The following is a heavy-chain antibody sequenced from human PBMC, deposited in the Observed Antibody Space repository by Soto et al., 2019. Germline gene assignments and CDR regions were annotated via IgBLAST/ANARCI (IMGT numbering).Heavy chain of an antibody. CDR2: IYPGDSDT. D-gene: IGHD3-3*01. CDR1: GYSFTSYW. CDR3: AKIRSGYYTGFLKAYYYYGMDV. J-gene: IGHJ6*02. Sequence: GESLKISCKGSGYSFTSYWIGWVRQMPGKGLEWMGIIYPGDSDTRYSPSFQGQVTISADKSISTAYLQWSSLKASDTAMYYCAKIRSGYYTGFLKAYYYYGMDVWGQGTTVTVSS. V-gene: IGHV5-51*01.